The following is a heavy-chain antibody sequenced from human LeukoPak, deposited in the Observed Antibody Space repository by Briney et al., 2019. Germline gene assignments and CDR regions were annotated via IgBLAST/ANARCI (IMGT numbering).Heavy chain of an antibody. J-gene: IGHJ6*03. Sequence: GASVKVSCKASGYTFAAHYLHWVRQAPGQGLEWMGRINPNSGATDYAQRFQGRVTMTRNTSISTAYMELSSLRSEDTAVYYCARAPIWGGMVTYYYMDVWGKGTTVTISS. CDR1: GYTFAAHY. CDR2: INPNSGAT. CDR3: ARAPIWGGMVTYYYMDV. V-gene: IGHV1-2*06. D-gene: IGHD3-16*01.